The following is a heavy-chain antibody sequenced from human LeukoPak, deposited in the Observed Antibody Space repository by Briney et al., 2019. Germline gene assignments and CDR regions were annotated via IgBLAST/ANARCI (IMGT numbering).Heavy chain of an antibody. D-gene: IGHD1-26*01. CDR2: IKQDGSEK. CDR3: CGSYSPFDY. Sequence: PGGSLRLSCAASGFTFSSYWMSWVRQAPGKGLERVANIKQDGSEKYYVDSVKGRFTISRDNAKNSLYLQMNSLRAEDTAVYYCCGSYSPFDYWGQGTLVTVSS. J-gene: IGHJ4*02. V-gene: IGHV3-7*01. CDR1: GFTFSSYW.